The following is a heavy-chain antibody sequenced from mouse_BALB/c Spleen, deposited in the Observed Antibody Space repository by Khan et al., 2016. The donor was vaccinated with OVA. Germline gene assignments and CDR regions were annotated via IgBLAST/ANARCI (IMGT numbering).Heavy chain of an antibody. J-gene: IGHJ3*01. D-gene: IGHD4-1*01. CDR3: ARAGWDVFAY. CDR1: GYTFTDYV. V-gene: IGHV1-77*01. CDR2: IYPGSDST. Sequence: QVQLQQSGPELVKPGASVKMSCKASGYTFTDYVMNWVKQRNGQGLEWMGQIYPGSDSTYYNEKLKGKATLTTDRSSNTAYMQLSNLTSEDSAVYFCARAGWDVFAYWGQGTLVTVSA.